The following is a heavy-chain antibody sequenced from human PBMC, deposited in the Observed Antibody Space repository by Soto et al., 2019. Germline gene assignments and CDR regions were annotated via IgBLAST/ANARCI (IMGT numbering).Heavy chain of an antibody. CDR2: ISGSVGST. Sequence: GGSLILSCAASGFTFSSYAMSWVRQAPWKGLKWVSAISGSVGSTYYADSVKGRFTISRDNSKNTLYLQMNSLRAEDTAVYYCATTTTDYYDSSGLVSYYYYGMDVWGQGTTVSVS. J-gene: IGHJ6*02. CDR3: ATTTTDYYDSSGLVSYYYYGMDV. D-gene: IGHD3-22*01. CDR1: GFTFSSYA. V-gene: IGHV3-23*01.